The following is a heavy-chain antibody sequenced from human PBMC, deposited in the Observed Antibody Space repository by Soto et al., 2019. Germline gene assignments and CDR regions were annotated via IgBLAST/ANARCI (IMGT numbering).Heavy chain of an antibody. D-gene: IGHD2-2*01. CDR1: GYTFTSYA. V-gene: IGHV1-3*05. CDR2: INAGNGNT. Sequence: QVQLVQSGAEEKKPGASVKVSCKASGYTFTSYAMHWVRKAPGQRLEWMGWINAGNGNTKYSQKFQGRVTITRDTTAGTAYMELGSLRSEDTAVYYCARAFPGYCISTSCYGENNWFDPWGQGTLVTVSS. J-gene: IGHJ5*02. CDR3: ARAFPGYCISTSCYGENNWFDP.